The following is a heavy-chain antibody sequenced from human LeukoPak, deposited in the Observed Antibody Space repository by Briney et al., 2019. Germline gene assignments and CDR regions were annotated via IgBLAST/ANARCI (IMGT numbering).Heavy chain of an antibody. CDR2: MYYSGST. CDR3: ARGLMMAVAGRGEFHY. J-gene: IGHJ4*02. D-gene: IGHD6-13*01. CDR1: GGSISSSRYY. Sequence: KSSETLSLTCAVSGGSISSSRYYWGWIRQPPGKGLEWIGSMYYSGSTYYNPSLKSRVTISVDTSKNQFSLKLSSVTAADTAVYYCARGLMMAVAGRGEFHYWGQGTLVTVSS. V-gene: IGHV4-39*07.